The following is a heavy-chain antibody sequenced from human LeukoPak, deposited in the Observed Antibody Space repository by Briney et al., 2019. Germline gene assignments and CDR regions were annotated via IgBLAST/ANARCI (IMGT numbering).Heavy chain of an antibody. V-gene: IGHV3-30*04. Sequence: GGSLRLSCAASGFTFRNYAMHWVRQAPGKGLEWVAVISYDGSNKYYADSVKGRFTISRDNSKNTMYLQMNSLRAEDTAVYYCARQESYYYYMDVWGKGTTVTISS. CDR1: GFTFRNYA. D-gene: IGHD5-24*01. J-gene: IGHJ6*03. CDR3: ARQESYYYYMDV. CDR2: ISYDGSNK.